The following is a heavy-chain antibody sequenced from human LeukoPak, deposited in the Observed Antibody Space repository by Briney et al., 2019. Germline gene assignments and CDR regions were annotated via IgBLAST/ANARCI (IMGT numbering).Heavy chain of an antibody. CDR2: ITGTGSNT. CDR1: GFPFSSYA. Sequence: QAGGSLRLSCAASGFPFSSYAMSRVRQAPGKGREWGSTITGTGSNTYYAGSVKGRFTNSRDNPKNTVYLQMNSLRAEDTAVYYCAKQHASTGGYFDYSGQGTLVTVSS. J-gene: IGHJ4*02. CDR3: AKQHASTGGYFDY. V-gene: IGHV3-23*01. D-gene: IGHD5/OR15-5a*01.